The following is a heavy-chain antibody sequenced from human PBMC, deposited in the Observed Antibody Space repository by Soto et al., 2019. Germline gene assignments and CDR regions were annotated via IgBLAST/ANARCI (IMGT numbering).Heavy chain of an antibody. J-gene: IGHJ3*02. CDR3: AKARGRSIYDVFDI. Sequence: EVQLLESGGGLVQPGGSLRLSCAASGFTFSDYSMSWVRQAPGKGLEWVSTISVSGGTTYYTDSVKGRFTISRDNSKNTLYLQVNSLRAEDTAVYYCAKARGRSIYDVFDIWGQGTMVTVSS. V-gene: IGHV3-23*01. CDR2: ISVSGGTT. CDR1: GFTFSDYS. D-gene: IGHD2-2*01.